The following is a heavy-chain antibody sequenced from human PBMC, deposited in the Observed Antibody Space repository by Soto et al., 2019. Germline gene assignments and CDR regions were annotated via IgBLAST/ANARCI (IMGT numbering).Heavy chain of an antibody. Sequence: SETLSLTCTVSGGSISSSSYYWGWIRQPPGKGLEWIGSIYYSGSTYYNPSLKSRVTISVDTSKNQFSLKLSSVTAADTTVYYCARRGYYAISAFDIWGQGTMVTVSS. CDR3: ARRGYYAISAFDI. V-gene: IGHV4-39*01. CDR1: GGSISSSSYY. CDR2: IYYSGST. D-gene: IGHD2-8*01. J-gene: IGHJ3*02.